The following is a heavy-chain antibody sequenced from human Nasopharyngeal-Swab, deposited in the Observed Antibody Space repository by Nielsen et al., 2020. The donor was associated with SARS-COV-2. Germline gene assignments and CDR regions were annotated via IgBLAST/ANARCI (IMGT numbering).Heavy chain of an antibody. CDR1: GFTFRSYA. J-gene: IGHJ4*02. CDR3: AREVDYTGGVDY. D-gene: IGHD4-11*01. CDR2: IRSSGSAI. V-gene: IGHV3-48*02. Sequence: GESLKISCVASGFTFRSYAMDWVRQAPGKGLEWVSYIRSSGSAIYYADSVKGRFTISRDNDKNSLYLQMNSLRDEDTAVYYCAREVDYTGGVDYWGQGTLVTVSS.